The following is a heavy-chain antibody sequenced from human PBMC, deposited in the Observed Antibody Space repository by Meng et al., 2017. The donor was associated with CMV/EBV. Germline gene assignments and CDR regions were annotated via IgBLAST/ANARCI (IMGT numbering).Heavy chain of an antibody. J-gene: IGHJ5*02. V-gene: IGHV1-69*05. CDR1: GGTFSSYA. CDR3: AREGDIVVARGWFDP. CDR2: IIPIFGTA. Sequence: SVKVSCKASGGTFSSYAISWVRQAPGQGLEWMGGIIPIFGTANYAQKFQGRVTITTDESTSTAYMELSSLRSEDTAVYYCAREGDIVVARGWFDPWGQGTLVTVSS. D-gene: IGHD2-2*01.